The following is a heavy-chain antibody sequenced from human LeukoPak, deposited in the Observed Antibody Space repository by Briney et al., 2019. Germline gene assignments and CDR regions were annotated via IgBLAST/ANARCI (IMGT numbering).Heavy chain of an antibody. V-gene: IGHV4-59*01. D-gene: IGHD3-10*01. Sequence: SETLSLTCIVSGGSISSYYWSWIRQPPEKGLEWIGYIYYSVTTNYNPSLKSRVTISVDTSKNQFSLKLSSVTAADTAVYYCARDRGFHHGDYLDYWGQGTLVTVSS. CDR1: GGSISSYY. J-gene: IGHJ4*02. CDR3: ARDRGFHHGDYLDY. CDR2: IYYSVTT.